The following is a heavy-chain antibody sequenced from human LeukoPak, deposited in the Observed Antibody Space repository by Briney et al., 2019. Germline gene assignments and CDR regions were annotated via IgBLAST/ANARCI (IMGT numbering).Heavy chain of an antibody. CDR2: INHGGST. V-gene: IGHV4-34*01. Sequence: SETLSLTCAVQGGSLSDYYWSWIRQPPGKRLEWIGEINHGGSTNYNPSLKSRVSTSVDTSKNQFSLTLSSVTAADTAVYYCARGLKHHYESSGYYLYNFDCWGQGSLVTVSS. CDR1: GGSLSDYY. CDR3: ARGLKHHYESSGYYLYNFDC. D-gene: IGHD3-22*01. J-gene: IGHJ4*02.